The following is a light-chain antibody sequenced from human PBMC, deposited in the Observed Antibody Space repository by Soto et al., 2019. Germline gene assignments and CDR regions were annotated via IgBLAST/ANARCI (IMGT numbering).Light chain of an antibody. Sequence: QPVLTQSPSASASLGASVKLTCTLSSGHSSYAIAWHQQQPEKGPRHLMKLNSDGSHSKGDGIPDRFSGSSSGAERYLTISSLQSEDGADYYCQTWGTGIWVFGGGTKLTVL. J-gene: IGLJ3*02. V-gene: IGLV4-69*01. CDR1: SGHSSYA. CDR2: LNSDGSH. CDR3: QTWGTGIWV.